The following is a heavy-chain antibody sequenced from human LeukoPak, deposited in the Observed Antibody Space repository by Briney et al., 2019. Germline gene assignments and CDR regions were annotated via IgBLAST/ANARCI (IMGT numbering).Heavy chain of an antibody. CDR1: GFTFSSYS. V-gene: IGHV3-48*04. CDR3: ASYCGGDCYHDAFDI. D-gene: IGHD2-21*02. CDR2: ISSSGSTI. Sequence: GGSLRLSCAASGFTFSSYSMNWVRQAPVKGLEWVSYISSSGSTIYYADSVKGRFTISRDNAKNSLYLQLNSLRAEDTAVYYCASYCGGDCYHDAFDIWGQGTMVTVSS. J-gene: IGHJ3*02.